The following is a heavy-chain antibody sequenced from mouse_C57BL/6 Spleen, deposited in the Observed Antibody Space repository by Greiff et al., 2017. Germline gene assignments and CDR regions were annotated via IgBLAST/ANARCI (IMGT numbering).Heavy chain of an antibody. CDR2: IDPSDSYT. CDR1: GYTFTSYW. Sequence: QVQLQQPGAELVRPGTSVKLSCKASGYTFTSYWMHWVKQRPGQGLEWIGVIDPSDSYTNYNQKFKGKATLTVDTSSSTAYMQLSSLTSEDSAVYYCARTYGSSHWYFDVWGTGTTVTVSS. J-gene: IGHJ1*03. D-gene: IGHD1-1*01. CDR3: ARTYGSSHWYFDV. V-gene: IGHV1-59*01.